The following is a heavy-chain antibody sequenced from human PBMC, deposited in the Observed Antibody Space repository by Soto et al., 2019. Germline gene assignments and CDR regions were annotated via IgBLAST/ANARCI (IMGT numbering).Heavy chain of an antibody. CDR3: ARDRNSGSYHSTGYGMDG. V-gene: IGHV1-18*01. J-gene: IGHJ6*02. CDR2: ISAYNGNT. CDR1: GYTFTSYG. Sequence: GASGEVSCKASGYTFTSYGISWVRQAPGQGLEWMGWISAYNGNTNYAQKLQGRVTMTTDTSTSTASMELRSLRSDDTAVYYCARDRNSGSYHSTGYGMDGWGQGTTVTVSS. D-gene: IGHD1-26*01.